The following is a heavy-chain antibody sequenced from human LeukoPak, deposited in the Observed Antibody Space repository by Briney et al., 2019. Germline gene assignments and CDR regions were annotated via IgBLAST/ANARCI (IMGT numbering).Heavy chain of an antibody. J-gene: IGHJ3*02. CDR1: GFSFSDYY. D-gene: IGHD2-15*01. V-gene: IGHV3-11*05. CDR3: ARELGSSRAFDI. CDR2: FDRGRDGK. Sequence: NSGGSLRLSCAGSGFSFSDYYTAWIRQTPGKGRQRVSFFDRGRDGKGHADSVRGRFTISRDNDKNSLYLLMNSLTAEDTALYYCARELGSSRAFDIWGQGTMVTVSS.